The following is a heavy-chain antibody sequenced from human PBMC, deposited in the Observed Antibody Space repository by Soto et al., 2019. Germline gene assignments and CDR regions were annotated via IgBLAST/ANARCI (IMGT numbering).Heavy chain of an antibody. CDR3: AKDRRDDYCDYPFDY. CDR2: ISYDGSNK. CDR1: GFTFSSYG. J-gene: IGHJ4*02. V-gene: IGHV3-30*18. Sequence: QVQLVESGGGVVQPGRSLRLSCAASGFTFSSYGMHWVRQAPGKGLERVAVISYDGSNKYYADSVKGRFTISRDNSKNTLYLQMNSLRAEDTAVYYCAKDRRDDYCDYPFDYWGQGTLVTVSS. D-gene: IGHD4-17*01.